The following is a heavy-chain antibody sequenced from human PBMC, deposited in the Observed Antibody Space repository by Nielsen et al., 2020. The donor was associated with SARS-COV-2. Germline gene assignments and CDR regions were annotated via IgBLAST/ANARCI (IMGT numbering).Heavy chain of an antibody. J-gene: IGHJ2*01. CDR3: AREDYYDSSGTRWYFDL. CDR1: GFTFSSYD. CDR2: IGTAGDT. Sequence: GESLKISCAASGFTFSSYDMHWVRQATGKGLEWVSAIGTAGDTYYPGSVKGRFTISRENAKNSLYLQMNSLRAGDTAMYYCAREDYYDSSGTRWYFDLWGRGTLVTVSS. D-gene: IGHD3-22*01. V-gene: IGHV3-13*01.